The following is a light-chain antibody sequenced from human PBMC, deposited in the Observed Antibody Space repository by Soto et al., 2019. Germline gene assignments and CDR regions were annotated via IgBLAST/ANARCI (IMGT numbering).Light chain of an antibody. V-gene: IGLV2-14*03. CDR3: NSYTSSSTYV. J-gene: IGLJ1*01. CDR2: DVS. Sequence: QSALTQPASVSGSPGQSIAISCTGTSSDVGGYNYVTWYQQHPGKDPKLMIYDVSNRPSGVSDRFSGSKSGNTASLTISGLQAEDEGDYYCNSYTSSSTYVFGTGTKVTVL. CDR1: SSDVGGYNY.